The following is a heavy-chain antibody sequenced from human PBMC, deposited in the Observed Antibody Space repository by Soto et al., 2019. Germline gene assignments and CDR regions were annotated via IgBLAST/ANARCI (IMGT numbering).Heavy chain of an antibody. V-gene: IGHV3-74*01. J-gene: IGHJ4*02. CDR3: AKEGGLSGSYYISSSYYFDY. Sequence: PGGSLRLSCAASGFTFSSYWMHWVRQAPGKGLVWVSRINSDGSRTSYADSVKGRFTISRDNAKNTLYLQMNSLRAEDTAVYYCAKEGGLSGSYYISSSYYFDYWGQGTLVTVSS. CDR2: INSDGSRT. D-gene: IGHD1-26*01. CDR1: GFTFSSYW.